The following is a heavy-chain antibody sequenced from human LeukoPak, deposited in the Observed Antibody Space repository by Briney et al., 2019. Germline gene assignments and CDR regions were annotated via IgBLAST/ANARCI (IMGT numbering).Heavy chain of an antibody. CDR2: ISYDGSNK. Sequence: GRSLRLSCAASGFSFSTYGMHWVRQAPGKGLEWVALISYDGSNKYYADSVKGRFTISRDNSKNTLYLQMSSLKTEDTAVYYCGAGILFLDYWGQGTLVTVSS. V-gene: IGHV3-30*03. CDR1: GFSFSTYG. CDR3: GAGILFLDY. J-gene: IGHJ4*02. D-gene: IGHD3-3*01.